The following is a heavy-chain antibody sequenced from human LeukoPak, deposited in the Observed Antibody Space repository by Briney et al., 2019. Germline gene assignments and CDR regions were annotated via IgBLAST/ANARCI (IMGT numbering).Heavy chain of an antibody. CDR2: IYYSGST. V-gene: IGHV4-31*03. CDR3: ARSPGFVDTTTGEWFDP. D-gene: IGHD5-18*01. Sequence: SETLSLTCTVSGGSISSGGYYWSWIRQHPGKGLEWIGYIYYSGSTYYNPSLKSRVTISVDTSKNQFSLILRSVTAADTAVYYCARSPGFVDTTTGEWFDPWGQGALVTVSS. CDR1: GGSISSGGYY. J-gene: IGHJ5*02.